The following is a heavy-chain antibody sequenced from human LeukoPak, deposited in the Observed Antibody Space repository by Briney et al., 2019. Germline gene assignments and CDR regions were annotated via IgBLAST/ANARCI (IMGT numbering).Heavy chain of an antibody. CDR1: GFFFSEYS. CDR3: ARDDNWGFDY. V-gene: IGHV3-48*04. J-gene: IGHJ4*02. Sequence: GGSLRLSCAASGFFFSEYSMIWVRQATGKGLEWVANIRGSGSGMGYGGYYGESVKGRFTISRNNDKTSLYLQMKSLRAYDTAVYYCARDDNWGFDYWGQGALVSVSS. CDR2: IRGSGSGM. D-gene: IGHD7-27*01.